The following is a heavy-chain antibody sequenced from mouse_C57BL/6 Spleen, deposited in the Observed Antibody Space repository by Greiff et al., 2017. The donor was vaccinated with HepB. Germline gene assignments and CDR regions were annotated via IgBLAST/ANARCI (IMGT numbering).Heavy chain of an antibody. V-gene: IGHV5-17*01. CDR3: ARDDGYYVAMDY. CDR1: GFTFSDYG. J-gene: IGHJ4*01. CDR2: ISSGSSTI. D-gene: IGHD2-3*01. Sequence: EVKVVESGGGLVKPGGSLKLSCAASGFTFSDYGMHWVRQAPEKGLEWVAYISSGSSTIYYADTVKGRFTISRDNAKNTLFLQMTSLRSEDTAMYYCARDDGYYVAMDYWGQGTSVTVSS.